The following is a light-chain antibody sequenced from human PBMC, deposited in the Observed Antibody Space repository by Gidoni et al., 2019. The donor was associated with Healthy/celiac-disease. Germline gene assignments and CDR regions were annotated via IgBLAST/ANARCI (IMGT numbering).Light chain of an antibody. CDR3: QSADSSGTYQV. Sequence: SYELTQPPSGSGSPGQKARITCSGDALPTQYAYWYQQKPGQAPVLVIYKDSERPSGIPERFSGSSSGTTVTLTISGVQAEDEADYYCQSADSSGTYQVFGTGTKVTVL. CDR2: KDS. CDR1: ALPTQY. V-gene: IGLV3-25*03. J-gene: IGLJ1*01.